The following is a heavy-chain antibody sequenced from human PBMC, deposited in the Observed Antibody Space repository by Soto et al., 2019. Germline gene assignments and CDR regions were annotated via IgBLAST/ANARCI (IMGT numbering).Heavy chain of an antibody. CDR2: ISGFNGNT. V-gene: IGHV1-18*01. J-gene: IGHJ4*02. Sequence: QVQMVQSGAEVKKPGASVKVSFKASGYTFASYGVGWVRQAPGQGLEWMGWISGFNGNTNYAPNLQGRVTMTRDISTSTAYMELRNLRSVDTAVYYCARDGSGFHDYWGQGTLVTVSS. CDR3: ARDGSGFHDY. D-gene: IGHD3-10*01. CDR1: GYTFASYG.